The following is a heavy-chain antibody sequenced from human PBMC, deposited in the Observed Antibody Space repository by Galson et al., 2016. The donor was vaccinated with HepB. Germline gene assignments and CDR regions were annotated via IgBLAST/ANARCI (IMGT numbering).Heavy chain of an antibody. Sequence: SLRLSCAASGFSFSNYAMHWVRQAPGRGLEWVAIISYDGTNEYYADSVRGRFTIFRDNSKNTLYLQMNSLRAEDTAVYYCARESPEKVLWFRFDPWGQGTLVTVSS. CDR3: ARESPEKVLWFRFDP. V-gene: IGHV3-33*05. D-gene: IGHD3/OR15-3a*01. CDR2: ISYDGTNE. J-gene: IGHJ5*02. CDR1: GFSFSNYA.